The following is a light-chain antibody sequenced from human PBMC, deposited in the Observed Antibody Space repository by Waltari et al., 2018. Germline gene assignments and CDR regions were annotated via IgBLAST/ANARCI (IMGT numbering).Light chain of an antibody. CDR3: QQYAN. J-gene: IGKJ4*01. V-gene: IGKV3-20*01. CDR1: QSVRNNY. CDR2: GAS. Sequence: DIVLTQSPGTLSLSPGERATLSCRASQSVRNNYLAWYQQKPGQAPRLLIYGASSRATGIPDRFSGSGSGTDFTLTISRLEPEDFAVYYCQQYANFGGGTKVEIK.